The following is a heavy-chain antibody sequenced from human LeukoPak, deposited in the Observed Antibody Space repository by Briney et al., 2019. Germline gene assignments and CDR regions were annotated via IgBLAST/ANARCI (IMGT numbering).Heavy chain of an antibody. J-gene: IGHJ5*02. V-gene: IGHV1-8*01. D-gene: IGHD3-10*01. CDR2: MNPNSGNT. CDR1: GYTFTSYD. Sequence: GASVKVSCKASGYTFTSYDINWVRQASGQGLEWMGWMNPNSGNTGYAQKFQGRVTMTRNTPISTAYMELSSLRSEDTAVYYCARGSYYYGSGSYFASWKNWFDPWGQGTLVTVSS. CDR3: ARGSYYYGSGSYFASWKNWFDP.